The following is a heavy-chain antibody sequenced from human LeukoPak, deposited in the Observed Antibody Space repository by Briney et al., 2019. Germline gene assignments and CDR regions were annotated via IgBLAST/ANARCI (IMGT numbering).Heavy chain of an antibody. V-gene: IGHV3-30*04. CDR1: GFTFSSYA. CDR3: ARARSSSGSYDWFDP. J-gene: IGHJ5*02. Sequence: GRSLRLSCAASGFTFSSYAMHWVRQAPGKGLEWVAVISYDGSNKYYADSVKGRFTISRDNSKNTLYLQMNSLRAEDTAVYYCARARSSSGSYDWFDPWGQGTLATVSS. D-gene: IGHD1-26*01. CDR2: ISYDGSNK.